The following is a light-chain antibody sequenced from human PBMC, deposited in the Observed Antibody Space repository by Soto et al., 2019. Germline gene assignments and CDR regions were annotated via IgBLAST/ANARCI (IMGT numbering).Light chain of an antibody. Sequence: DIQMTQSPSSLSASVGDRVTITCQASQDISIYLNWYQQKLGKAPKLLIYDTSTLGTGVPARFTASGSATDFTLTISSLQPEYIQIYYCQQYDSLTWTLDQGTNVDIK. J-gene: IGKJ1*01. CDR1: QDISIY. CDR2: DTS. CDR3: QQYDSLTWT. V-gene: IGKV1-33*01.